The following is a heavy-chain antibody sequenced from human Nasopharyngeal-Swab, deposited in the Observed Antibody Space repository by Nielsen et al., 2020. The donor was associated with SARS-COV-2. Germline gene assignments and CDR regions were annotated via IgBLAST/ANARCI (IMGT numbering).Heavy chain of an antibody. CDR2: ISGSGGST. Sequence: GESLKISCAASGFSFSEYAFHWVRQAPGKGLEWVSVISGSGGSTYYADSVKGRFTISRDNSKNTLYLQMNSLRAEDTAVYYCAKVNYGSGSHHWFDPWGQGTLVTVSS. D-gene: IGHD3-10*01. CDR3: AKVNYGSGSHHWFDP. CDR1: GFSFSEYA. J-gene: IGHJ5*02. V-gene: IGHV3-23*01.